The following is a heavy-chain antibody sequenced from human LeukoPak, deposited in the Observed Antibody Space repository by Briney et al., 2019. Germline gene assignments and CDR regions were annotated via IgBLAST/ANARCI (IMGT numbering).Heavy chain of an antibody. CDR2: IIPIFGTA. J-gene: IGHJ6*03. CDR1: GGTFSSYA. D-gene: IGHD3-10*01. V-gene: IGHV1-69*01. CDR3: AREPITMVRGVIPLPEGYMDV. Sequence: GASVKVSCKASGGTFSSYAISWVRQAPGQGLEWMGGIIPIFGTANYAQKFQGRVTITADESTSTAYMELSSLRSEDTAVYYCAREPITMVRGVIPLPEGYMDVWGKGTTVPVSS.